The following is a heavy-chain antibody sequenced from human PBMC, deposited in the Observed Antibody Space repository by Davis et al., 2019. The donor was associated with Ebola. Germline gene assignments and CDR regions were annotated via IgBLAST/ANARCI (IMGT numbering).Heavy chain of an antibody. D-gene: IGHD6-13*01. CDR1: GGSISSGGYY. CDR3: ATSIAAGDYGMDV. Sequence: MPSETLSLTCTVSGGSISSGGYYWSWIRQHPGKGLEWIGYIYYSGSTYYNPSLKSRVTISVDTSKNQFPLKLSSVTAADTAVYYCATSIAAGDYGMDVWGQGTTVTVSS. J-gene: IGHJ6*02. CDR2: IYYSGST. V-gene: IGHV4-31*03.